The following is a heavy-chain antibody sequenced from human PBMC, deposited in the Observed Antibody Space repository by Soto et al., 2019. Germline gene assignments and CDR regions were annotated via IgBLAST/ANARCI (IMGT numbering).Heavy chain of an antibody. CDR2: IFHSGNT. CDR3: ARRTWGMDV. V-gene: IGHV4-4*02. J-gene: IGHJ6*02. CDR1: SGSIGTTNL. D-gene: IGHD2-8*01. Sequence: QVQLQESGPGLVKPSGTLSLTCAVSSGSIGTTNLWSWVRQTPGKGLKWIGEIFHSGNTYYNPSLASRVTISVDTSKNQFSLNLRSVTAADTAVYYCARRTWGMDVWGQGTTVTVSS.